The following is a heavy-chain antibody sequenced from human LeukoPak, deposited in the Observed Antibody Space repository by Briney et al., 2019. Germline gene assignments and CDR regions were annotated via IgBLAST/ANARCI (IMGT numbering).Heavy chain of an antibody. CDR1: GFPFSSFS. Sequence: SGGSLRLSCAASGFPFSSFSINWVRQAPGKGLEWVSSIGSSSNYIYYADSVKGRFTISRDNAKNSLYLQMNSLRAEDTAVYYCARDFSRITIFDLDYWGQGTLVTVSS. V-gene: IGHV3-21*01. CDR2: IGSSSNYI. D-gene: IGHD3-3*01. J-gene: IGHJ4*02. CDR3: ARDFSRITIFDLDY.